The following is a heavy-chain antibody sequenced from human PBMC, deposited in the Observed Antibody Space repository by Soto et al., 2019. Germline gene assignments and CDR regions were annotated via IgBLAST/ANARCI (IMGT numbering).Heavy chain of an antibody. D-gene: IGHD6-19*01. CDR1: GYSFTSYW. CDR3: ARRLSTGWFFDF. Sequence: VESLTISCKVSGYSFTSYWIVWVLQMPGKGLEWMGIIYPGDSDTRYSPSFQGQVAFSADKSISTAYLQWSGLKASDTAIYYCARRLSTGWFFDFWGQGTMVTVSS. V-gene: IGHV5-51*01. CDR2: IYPGDSDT. J-gene: IGHJ4*02.